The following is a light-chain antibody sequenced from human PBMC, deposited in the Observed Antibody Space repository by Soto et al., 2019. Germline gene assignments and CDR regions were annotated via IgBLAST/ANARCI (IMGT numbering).Light chain of an antibody. J-gene: IGLJ1*01. Sequence: QSALTQPASLSGSPGQSITISCTGTSRDIGGYNYVSWYQQHPGKAPKLIIHDVTNRPSGVSDRFFGSKSGNTASLTISGLQAEDEADYYCSSYRASSTTHYVFGTGTKLTVL. CDR3: SSYRASSTTHYV. CDR1: SRDIGGYNY. CDR2: DVT. V-gene: IGLV2-14*03.